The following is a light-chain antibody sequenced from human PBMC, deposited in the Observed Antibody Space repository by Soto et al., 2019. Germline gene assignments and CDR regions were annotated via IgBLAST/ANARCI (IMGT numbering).Light chain of an antibody. CDR3: SSHGGSNNFYV. Sequence: QSALTQPPSASGSPGQSVTISCTGTSSDVGAYNYVSWYQQHPGKAPKLMIHEVSKRPSGVPDRFSASKSGNTASLTVSGLQAEHEADYHCSSHGGSNNFYVFGTGTKVTVL. CDR1: SSDVGAYNY. CDR2: EVS. J-gene: IGLJ1*01. V-gene: IGLV2-8*01.